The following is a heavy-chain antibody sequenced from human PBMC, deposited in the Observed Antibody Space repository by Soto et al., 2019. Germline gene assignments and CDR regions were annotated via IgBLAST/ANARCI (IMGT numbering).Heavy chain of an antibody. CDR2: IFYSGST. CDR3: ARGYWLGVAFDV. Sequence: SETLSLTCTVSGGSVTSGSYFWSWIRQPPGKGLEWIGHIFYSGSTNFNPSVKSRVTISVDTSKNQFSLKLTSVTAADTAVYYCARGYWLGVAFDVWGQGTMVTVSS. V-gene: IGHV4-61*01. CDR1: GGSVTSGSYF. D-gene: IGHD1-20*01. J-gene: IGHJ3*01.